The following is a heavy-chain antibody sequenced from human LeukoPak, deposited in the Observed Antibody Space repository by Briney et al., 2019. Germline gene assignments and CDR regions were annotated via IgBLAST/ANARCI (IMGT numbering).Heavy chain of an antibody. J-gene: IGHJ4*02. CDR1: GYTFSTYG. CDR2: ISAYNGHT. Sequence: EASVKVSCKASGYTFSTYGISWVRQAPGQGLEWMGWISAYNGHTNYAQKFQGRVTMTTDTSTSTAYMELRSLRSDDTAVYYCARNRQWLVYFDYWGQGTLVTVSS. D-gene: IGHD6-19*01. V-gene: IGHV1-18*01. CDR3: ARNRQWLVYFDY.